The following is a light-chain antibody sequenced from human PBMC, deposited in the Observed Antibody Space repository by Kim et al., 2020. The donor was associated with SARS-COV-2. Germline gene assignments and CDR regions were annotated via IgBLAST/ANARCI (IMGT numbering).Light chain of an antibody. V-gene: IGKV3-20*01. CDR3: QQHGSFPYT. CDR1: QIVISGT. Sequence: LSPGERTALSCRASQIVISGTVAGYQQKPGQAPLLRIHSASTRAKGIPDSFVGSGSGTDFTLTITSLEPEDSAVYYCQQHGSFPYTFGPGTKLEI. CDR2: SAS. J-gene: IGKJ2*01.